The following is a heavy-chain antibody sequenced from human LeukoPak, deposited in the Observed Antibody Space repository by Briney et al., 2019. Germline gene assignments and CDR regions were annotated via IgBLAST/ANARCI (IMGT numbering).Heavy chain of an antibody. V-gene: IGHV1-24*01. Sequence: ASVKVSCKVSGYTLTELSMHWVRQAPGKGLEWMGGFDPEDGETIYAQKFQGRVTMTEDTSTDTAYMELSSLRSEDTAVYNCATVNLGQGVYYFDYWGQGTLVTVSS. CDR3: ATVNLGQGVYYFDY. D-gene: IGHD6-13*01. J-gene: IGHJ4*02. CDR1: GYTLTELS. CDR2: FDPEDGET.